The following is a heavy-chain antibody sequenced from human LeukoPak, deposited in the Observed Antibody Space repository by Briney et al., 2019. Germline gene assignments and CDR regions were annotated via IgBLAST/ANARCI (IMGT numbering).Heavy chain of an antibody. CDR1: GYTFTGYY. J-gene: IGHJ4*02. Sequence: ASVKVSCKASGYTFTGYYMHWVRQAPGQGLEWMGWINPNSGGTNYAQKFQGRVTMTRDTSISTAYMELSRLRSDDTAVYYRARETAGDSTGNDYWGQGTLVTVSS. D-gene: IGHD2-2*01. V-gene: IGHV1-2*02. CDR2: INPNSGGT. CDR3: ARETAGDSTGNDY.